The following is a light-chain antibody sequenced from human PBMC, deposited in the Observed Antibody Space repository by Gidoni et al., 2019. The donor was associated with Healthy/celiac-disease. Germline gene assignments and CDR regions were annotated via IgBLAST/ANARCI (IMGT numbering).Light chain of an antibody. CDR2: GGS. CDR3: QQQNNRSRHT. Sequence: EIVLTQSPATLSVSPGERATLSCRASQSVSSTYVAYQQKPAQAPSLLLYGGSTRATGSTARGIGSGSWGKFFTLTSSLQDADFVVFYCQQQNNRSRHTFGQGTKVEIK. CDR1: QSVSST. J-gene: IGKJ1*01. V-gene: IGKV3-15*01.